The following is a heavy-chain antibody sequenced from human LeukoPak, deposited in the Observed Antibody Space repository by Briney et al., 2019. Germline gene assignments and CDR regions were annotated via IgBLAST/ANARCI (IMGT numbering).Heavy chain of an antibody. J-gene: IGHJ6*03. CDR1: GGSFSGYY. D-gene: IGHD6-6*01. V-gene: IGHV4-34*01. CDR2: INHSGST. CDR3: ASMGIAARRYYYYYYMDV. Sequence: SKTLSLTCAVYGGSFSGYYWSWIRQPPGKGLEWIGEINHSGSTNYNPSLKSRVTISVDTSKNQFSLKLSSVTAADTAVYYCASMGIAARRYYYYYYMDVWGKGTTVTVSS.